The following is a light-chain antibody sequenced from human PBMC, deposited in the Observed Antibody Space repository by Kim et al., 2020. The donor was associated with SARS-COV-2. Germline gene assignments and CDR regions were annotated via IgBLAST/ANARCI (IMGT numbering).Light chain of an antibody. CDR1: NIGSKS. Sequence: SYELTQPPSVSVAPGKTARITCGGNNIGSKSVHWYQQKPGQAPVLVIYYDSDRPSGIPERFSGSNSGNTATLTISRVEAGDEADYYCQVWDSSSEHWVFGGGTQLTVL. CDR2: YDS. V-gene: IGLV3-21*04. CDR3: QVWDSSSEHWV. J-gene: IGLJ3*02.